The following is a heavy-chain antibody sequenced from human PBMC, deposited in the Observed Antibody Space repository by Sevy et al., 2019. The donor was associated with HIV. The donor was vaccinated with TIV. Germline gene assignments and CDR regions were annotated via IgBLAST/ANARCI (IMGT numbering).Heavy chain of an antibody. V-gene: IGHV3-43D*04. CDR2: INWDGSVT. J-gene: IGHJ4*02. CDR3: AKSAVLAGYQPHFDY. D-gene: IGHD3-9*01. Sequence: GSLRLSCAASGFTFDDYAMHWVRQSPGKGLEWVSVINWDGSVTYYADFAKGRFTVSRDNSNNSLSLQMNSLRHDDSGFYYCAKSAVLAGYQPHFDYWGQGTRVTVSS. CDR1: GFTFDDYA.